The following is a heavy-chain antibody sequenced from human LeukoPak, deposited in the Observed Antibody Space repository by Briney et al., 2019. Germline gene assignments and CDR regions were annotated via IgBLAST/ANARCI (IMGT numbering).Heavy chain of an antibody. CDR1: GGSISSYY. V-gene: IGHV4-59*01. CDR2: IYYSGST. CDR3: ARASSSSWSVYYYYYGMDV. D-gene: IGHD6-13*01. J-gene: IGHJ6*02. Sequence: SETLSLTCTVSGGSISSYYWSWIRQPPGKGLEWIGYIYYSGSTNYNPSLKSRVTISVDTSKNQFSLKLSSVTAADTAVYYCARASSSSWSVYYYYYGMDVWGQGTTVTVSS.